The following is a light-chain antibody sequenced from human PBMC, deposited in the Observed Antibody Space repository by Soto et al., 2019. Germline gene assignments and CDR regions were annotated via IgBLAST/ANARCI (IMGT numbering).Light chain of an antibody. V-gene: IGKV1-27*01. CDR1: QGIAPY. CDR2: ATS. CDR3: QKYNSVPLT. J-gene: IGKJ4*01. Sequence: DVQMTQSPSSLSAFVGDRVTITCRASQGIAPYLAWFQQKPGKVPKLLIYATSTLQSGVPSRFSGSGSGTDFTLTINSLQLEDVGTYYCQKYNSVPLTFGGGTKVEIK.